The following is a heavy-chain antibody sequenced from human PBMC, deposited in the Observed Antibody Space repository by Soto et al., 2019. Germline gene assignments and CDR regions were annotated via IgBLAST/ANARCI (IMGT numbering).Heavy chain of an antibody. D-gene: IGHD4-17*01. CDR3: AKLLVTTESYFHY. CDR2: ISGSGGST. Sequence: PGGSLRLSCAASGFTFSSYAMSWVRQAPGKGLEWVSAISGSGGSTYYADAVKGRFTISRDNSKNTLYLQMNSLRAEDAAVYYCAKLLVTTESYFHYWGQGTLVTVSS. CDR1: GFTFSSYA. J-gene: IGHJ4*02. V-gene: IGHV3-23*01.